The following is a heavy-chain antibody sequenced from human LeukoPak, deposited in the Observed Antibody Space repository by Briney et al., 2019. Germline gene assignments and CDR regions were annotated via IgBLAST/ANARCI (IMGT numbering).Heavy chain of an antibody. J-gene: IGHJ5*02. CDR1: GFTFNTYS. V-gene: IGHV3-21*06. D-gene: IGHD3-22*01. Sequence: PGGSLRLSCEASGFTFNTYSMNWARQAPGKGLEWVSSIDSSGGYMFYADSVKGRFIISRDNAKDSLYLQMNSLRAEDTAVYYCARDRLGYYYDSRELTWGQGTLVTVSS. CDR3: ARDRLGYYYDSRELT. CDR2: IDSSGGYM.